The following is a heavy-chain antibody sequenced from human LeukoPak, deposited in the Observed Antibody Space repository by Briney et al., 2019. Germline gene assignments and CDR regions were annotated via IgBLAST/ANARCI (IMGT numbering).Heavy chain of an antibody. D-gene: IGHD3-10*01. CDR2: IYYSGST. CDR1: GGSISSGGYY. Sequence: SETLSLTCTVSGGSISSGGYYWSWLRQHPGKGLEWIGYIYYSGSTYYNPSLKSRVTISVDTSKNQFSLKLSSVTAADTAVYYCARGGDSGSGEADYWGQGTLVTVSS. V-gene: IGHV4-31*03. J-gene: IGHJ4*02. CDR3: ARGGDSGSGEADY.